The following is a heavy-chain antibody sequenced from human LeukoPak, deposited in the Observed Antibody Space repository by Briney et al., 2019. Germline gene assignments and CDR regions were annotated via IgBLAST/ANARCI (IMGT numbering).Heavy chain of an antibody. Sequence: SETLSLTCTVSGGSISSGSYYWSWIRQPAGKGLEWIGRIYTSGSTNYNPSLKSRVTMSVDTSKNQFSLKLSSVTAADTAVYYCARLGDSGDYWGQGTLVTVSS. CDR1: GGSISSGSYY. D-gene: IGHD3-16*01. J-gene: IGHJ4*02. V-gene: IGHV4-61*02. CDR2: IYTSGST. CDR3: ARLGDSGDY.